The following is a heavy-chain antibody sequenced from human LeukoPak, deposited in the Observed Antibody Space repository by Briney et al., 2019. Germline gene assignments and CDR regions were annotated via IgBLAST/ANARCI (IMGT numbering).Heavy chain of an antibody. CDR1: GFTFGSYS. CDR2: IKQDGSEK. CDR3: AKDQNTVATAPFDY. V-gene: IGHV3-7*03. D-gene: IGHD4-17*01. J-gene: IGHJ4*02. Sequence: GGSLRLSCAASGFTFGSYSMNWVRQAPGKGLEWVANIKQDGSEKYYVDSVKGRFTISRDNAKNSLYLQMNSLRAEDTALYYCAKDQNTVATAPFDYWGQGTLVTVSS.